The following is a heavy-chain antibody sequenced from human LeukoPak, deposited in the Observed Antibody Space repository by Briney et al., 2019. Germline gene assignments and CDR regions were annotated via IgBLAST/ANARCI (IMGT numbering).Heavy chain of an antibody. J-gene: IGHJ4*02. CDR1: GYTFTGYY. CDR3: ARGVAGPFDY. V-gene: IGHV1-18*04. D-gene: IGHD6-19*01. CDR2: ISAYNGNT. Sequence: ASVKVSCKASGYTFTGYYMHWVRQAPGQGLEWMGWISAYNGNTNYAQKLQGRVTMTTDTSTSTAYMELRSLRSDDTAVYYCARGVAGPFDYWGQGTLVTVFS.